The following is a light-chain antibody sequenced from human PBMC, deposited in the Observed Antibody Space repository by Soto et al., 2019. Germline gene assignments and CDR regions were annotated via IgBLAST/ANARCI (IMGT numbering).Light chain of an antibody. CDR2: EVS. Sequence: QSALTQPPSASGSPGQSVSISSTGTSSDVGGYNFVSWYQHHPGKAPKLIIYEVSKRPSGVPNRFSGSKSGNTASLTVSGLQAEDEADYYCNSYAGSNIYVFGTGTKLTVL. V-gene: IGLV2-8*01. CDR3: NSYAGSNIYV. J-gene: IGLJ1*01. CDR1: SSDVGGYNF.